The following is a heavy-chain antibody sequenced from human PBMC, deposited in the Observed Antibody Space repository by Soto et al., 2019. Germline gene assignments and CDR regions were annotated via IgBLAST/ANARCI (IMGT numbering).Heavy chain of an antibody. CDR2: MCYSGSS. V-gene: IGHV4-59*01. CDR1: GGSIRTYY. D-gene: IGHD1-26*01. J-gene: IGHJ4*02. CDR3: ASFQIGSYLAYFAY. Sequence: PSETLSLTCSVSGGSIRTYYWCWVRQPPGKGLEWIGYMCYSGSSNYSPSLKIRVTVTVDTSKNLFSLKLTSVTAADTAVYYCASFQIGSYLAYFAYWNQGTLVTVSS.